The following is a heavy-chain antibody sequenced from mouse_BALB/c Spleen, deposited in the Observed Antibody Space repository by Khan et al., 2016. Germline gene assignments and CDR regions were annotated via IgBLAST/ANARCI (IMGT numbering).Heavy chain of an antibody. J-gene: IGHJ2*01. CDR2: ISYSGST. Sequence: EVQLQESGPGLVKPSQSLSLTCTVTGYSITSDYAWNWIRQFPGNKLEWMGYISYSGSTSYNPSLKSRISITRDTSKNQFFLQLNSVTTEDTATYVCARSGDGYYVDLDYWGQGTTLTVSS. CDR3: ARSGDGYYVDLDY. V-gene: IGHV3-2*02. D-gene: IGHD2-3*01. CDR1: GYSITSDYA.